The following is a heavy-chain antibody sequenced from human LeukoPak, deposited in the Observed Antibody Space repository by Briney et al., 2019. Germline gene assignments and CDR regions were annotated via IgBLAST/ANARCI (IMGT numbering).Heavy chain of an antibody. V-gene: IGHV4-39*07. CDR2: IFYSGST. CDR3: ARVHQGGRIWFDP. CDR1: GGSISTSSYY. J-gene: IGHJ5*02. Sequence: SETLSLTCTVSGGSISTSSYYWGWVRQPPGKGLEWIGNIFYSGSTYYSPSLKSRVTISVDTSKNLFSLKLSSVTAADTAVYYCARVHQGGRIWFDPWGQGTLVTVSS.